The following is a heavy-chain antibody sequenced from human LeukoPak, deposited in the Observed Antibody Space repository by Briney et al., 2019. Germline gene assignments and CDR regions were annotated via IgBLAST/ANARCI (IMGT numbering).Heavy chain of an antibody. J-gene: IGHJ4*02. D-gene: IGHD3-3*01. Sequence: PGGSLRLSCAASGFTFSSYEMNWVRRAPGKGLEWVSYISSSGSTIYYADSVKGRFTISRDNAKNSLYLQMYSLRAEDTAVYYCASGVWSGYIDYWGQGTLVTVSS. CDR1: GFTFSSYE. CDR3: ASGVWSGYIDY. CDR2: ISSSGSTI. V-gene: IGHV3-48*03.